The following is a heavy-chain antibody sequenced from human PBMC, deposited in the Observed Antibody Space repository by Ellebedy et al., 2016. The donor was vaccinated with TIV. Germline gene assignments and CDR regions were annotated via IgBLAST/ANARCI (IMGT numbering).Heavy chain of an antibody. CDR3: ARNGWDCSSTSCHAPFDY. CDR2: ISAYNGNT. V-gene: IGHV1-18*01. CDR1: GYTFTSYG. J-gene: IGHJ4*02. D-gene: IGHD2-2*01. Sequence: ASVKVSCXASGYTFTSYGISWVRQAPGQGLEWMGWISAYNGNTNYAQKLQGRVTMTTDTSTSTAYMELRSLRSDDTAVYYCARNGWDCSSTSCHAPFDYWGQGTLVTVSS.